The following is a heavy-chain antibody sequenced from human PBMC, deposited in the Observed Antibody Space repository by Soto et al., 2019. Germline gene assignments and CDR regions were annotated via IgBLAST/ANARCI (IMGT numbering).Heavy chain of an antibody. Sequence: PSETLSLTCTVSGASISSSDYYWGWVRQTPGKGLDWIGNIYYSGTTYYNPSLKSRVTISVDTSKNQFSLKLNSVTAADTAVYYCARFAVPESRNSDFDYWGQGTLVTVSS. V-gene: IGHV4-39*01. CDR1: GASISSSDYY. CDR2: IYYSGTT. J-gene: IGHJ4*02. CDR3: ARFAVPESRNSDFDY. D-gene: IGHD3-16*01.